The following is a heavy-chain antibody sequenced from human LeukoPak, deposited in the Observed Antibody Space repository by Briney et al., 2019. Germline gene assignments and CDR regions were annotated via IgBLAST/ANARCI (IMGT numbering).Heavy chain of an antibody. CDR2: ISYDGSNK. D-gene: IGHD4-17*01. V-gene: IGHV3-30*01. J-gene: IGHJ4*02. Sequence: GGSLRLSCAASGFTFSSYAMHWVRQAPGKGLEWAAVISYDGSNKYYADSVKGRFTISRDNSKNTLYLQMDSLRAEDTAVYHCARDAGPTVTAAYDCWGQGTLVTVSS. CDR1: GFTFSSYA. CDR3: ARDAGPTVTAAYDC.